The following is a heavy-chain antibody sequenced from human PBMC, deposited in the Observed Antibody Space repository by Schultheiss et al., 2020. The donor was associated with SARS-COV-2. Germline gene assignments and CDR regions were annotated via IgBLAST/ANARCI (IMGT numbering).Heavy chain of an antibody. Sequence: SVKVSCKASGGTFSSYAISWVRQARGQRLEWIGWIVVGSGNTNYAQKFQERVTITRDMSTSTAYMELSSLRSEDTAVYYCARDRQYYYDSSGYYSFDYWGQGTLVTVSS. J-gene: IGHJ4*02. CDR2: IVVGSGNT. V-gene: IGHV1-58*02. CDR1: GGTFSSYA. D-gene: IGHD3-22*01. CDR3: ARDRQYYYDSSGYYSFDY.